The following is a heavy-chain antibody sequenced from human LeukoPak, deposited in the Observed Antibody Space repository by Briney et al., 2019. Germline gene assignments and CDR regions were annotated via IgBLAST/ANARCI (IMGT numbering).Heavy chain of an antibody. CDR1: GGSISSGDYY. CDR3: AILPDDCSSTSCYGRIDY. CDR2: IYYSGST. J-gene: IGHJ4*02. D-gene: IGHD2-2*01. Sequence: SETLSLTCTVSGGSISSGDYYWSWIRQAPGKGLEWIGYIYYSGSTYYNPSLKSRVTISVDTSKNQFSLKLSSVTAADTAVYYCAILPDDCSSTSCYGRIDYWGQGTLVTVSS. V-gene: IGHV4-30-4*01.